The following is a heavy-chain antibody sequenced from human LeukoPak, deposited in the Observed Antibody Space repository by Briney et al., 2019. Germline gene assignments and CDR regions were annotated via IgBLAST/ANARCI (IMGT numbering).Heavy chain of an antibody. Sequence: SETLSLTCTVSGGSISSSSYYWGWIRQPPGKGLEWIGSIYYSGSTYYNPSLKSRVTISVDTSKNQFSLKLSSVTAADTAVYYCARHSAQIAVAGPYFDYWGQGTLVTVSS. CDR2: IYYSGST. CDR1: GGSISSSSYY. J-gene: IGHJ4*02. D-gene: IGHD6-19*01. V-gene: IGHV4-39*01. CDR3: ARHSAQIAVAGPYFDY.